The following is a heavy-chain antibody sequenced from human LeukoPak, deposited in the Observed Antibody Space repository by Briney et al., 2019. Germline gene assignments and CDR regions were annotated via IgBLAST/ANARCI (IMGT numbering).Heavy chain of an antibody. CDR3: ARSPYDSSGNRYYYYALDV. V-gene: IGHV3-30*04. CDR2: ISHDGSHT. J-gene: IGHJ6*02. D-gene: IGHD3-22*01. CDR1: GFTFGSYA. Sequence: GGSLRLSCAASGFTFGSYALHWVRQAPGKGLEGVAVISHDGSHTYFADSVRGRFTISRDRSKNTVDLQMSSLRPEGSAVYYCARSPYDSSGNRYYYYALDVWGQGTTVSVSS.